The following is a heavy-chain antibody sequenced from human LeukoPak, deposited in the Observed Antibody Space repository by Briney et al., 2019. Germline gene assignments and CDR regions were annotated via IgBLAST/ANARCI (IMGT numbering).Heavy chain of an antibody. V-gene: IGHV1-8*01. CDR2: MNPNSGNI. J-gene: IGHJ6*03. Sequence: GASVKVSCKASGYTFTSYDINWVRQATGQGLEWMGWMNPNSGNIGYAQKFQGRVTMTRNTSISTAYMELSSLRSEDTAVYYCARGVVAARHRRSNYYMDVWGKGTTVTVSS. CDR1: GYTFTSYD. CDR3: ARGVVAARHRRSNYYMDV. D-gene: IGHD6-6*01.